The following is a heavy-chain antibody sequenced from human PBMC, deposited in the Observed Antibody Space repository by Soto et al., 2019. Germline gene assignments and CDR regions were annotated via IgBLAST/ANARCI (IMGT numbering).Heavy chain of an antibody. CDR3: ARGLLPWFFDL. CDR2: IYHTGST. V-gene: IGHV4-34*01. Sequence: SETLSLTCAVYGGSFSDYYWTWIRQPPGKGLEWIGEIYHTGSTNYNPSLKSRGTITVDTSKTQFSLKLSSVTAADTAVYYCARGLLPWFFDLWGPDTLVTVSS. J-gene: IGHJ2*01. CDR1: GGSFSDYY.